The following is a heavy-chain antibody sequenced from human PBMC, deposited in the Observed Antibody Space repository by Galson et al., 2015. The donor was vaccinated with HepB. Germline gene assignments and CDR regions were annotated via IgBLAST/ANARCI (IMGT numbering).Heavy chain of an antibody. D-gene: IGHD4-17*01. Sequence: SLRLSCAASGFTFNTYVMAWVRQSPGKGLEWVSDIGHNGAITNFAASVRGRFTISRDNSKNTVSLQMDSLRAEDTAVYYCAKEYTVRNQFDYWGQGTLVTVSS. CDR2: IGHNGAIT. CDR3: AKEYTVRNQFDY. J-gene: IGHJ4*02. CDR1: GFTFNTYV. V-gene: IGHV3-23*01.